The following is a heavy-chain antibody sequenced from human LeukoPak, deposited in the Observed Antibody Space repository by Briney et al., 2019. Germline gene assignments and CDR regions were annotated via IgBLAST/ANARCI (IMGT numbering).Heavy chain of an antibody. D-gene: IGHD3-22*01. CDR1: GFTFSSYG. CDR2: ISYDGSNK. CDR3: AKDLWGYYDSSGYSVGLDY. Sequence: GGSLRLSCAASGFTFSSYGMHWVRQAPGEGLEWVAVISYDGSNKYYADSVKGRFTISRDNSKNTLYLQMNSLRAEDTAAYYCAKDLWGYYDSSGYSVGLDYWGQGTLVTVSS. J-gene: IGHJ4*02. V-gene: IGHV3-30*18.